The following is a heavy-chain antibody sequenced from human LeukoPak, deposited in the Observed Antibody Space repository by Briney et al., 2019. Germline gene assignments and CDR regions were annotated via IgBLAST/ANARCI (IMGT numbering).Heavy chain of an antibody. V-gene: IGHV3-21*01. CDR3: ARDSGSSWYDY. J-gene: IGHJ4*02. CDR2: ISSSSSYI. D-gene: IGHD6-13*01. Sequence: PGGSLRLSCAASGFSVTDYAMTWIRQSPGKGLEWVSSISSSSSYIYYADSVKGRFTISRDNAKNSLYLQMNSLRAEDTAVYYCARDSGSSWYDYWGQGTLVTVSS. CDR1: GFSVTDYA.